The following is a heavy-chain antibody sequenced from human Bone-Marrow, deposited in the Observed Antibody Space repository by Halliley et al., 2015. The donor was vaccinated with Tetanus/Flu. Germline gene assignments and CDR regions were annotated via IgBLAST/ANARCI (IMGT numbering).Heavy chain of an antibody. Sequence: QLVQSGGGLIQPGGSLRLSCAASGFTVSSNYMSWVRQAPGKRLEWVSSIFSNGNTYYTDSVKGRFTISRDNSKNTVYLQVHSGRAEDAAVYYWARGGGGELGDYFDYWGQGSLVIVSS. CDR1: GFTVSSNY. J-gene: IGHJ4*02. D-gene: IGHD1-7*01. CDR3: ARGGGGELGDYFDY. CDR2: IFSNGNT. V-gene: IGHV3-53*01.